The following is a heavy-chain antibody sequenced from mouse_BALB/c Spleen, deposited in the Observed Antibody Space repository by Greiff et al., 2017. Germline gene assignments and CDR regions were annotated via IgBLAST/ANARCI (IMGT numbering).Heavy chain of an antibody. CDR2: IWAGGST. D-gene: IGHD2-4*01. CDR3: ARGSTMITAWFAY. J-gene: IGHJ3*01. CDR1: GFSLTSYG. Sequence: VKLMESGPGLVAPSQSLSITCTVSGFSLTSYGVHWVRQPPGKGLEWLGVIWAGGSTNYNSALMSRLSISKDNSKSQVFLKMNSLQTDDTAMYYCARGSTMITAWFAYWGQGTLVTVSA. V-gene: IGHV2-9*02.